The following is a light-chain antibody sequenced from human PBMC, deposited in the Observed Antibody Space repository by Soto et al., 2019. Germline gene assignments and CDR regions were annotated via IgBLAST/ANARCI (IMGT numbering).Light chain of an antibody. J-gene: IGKJ2*01. CDR3: IQALQTAYT. CDR1: QSLLDSDGYKY. CDR2: MGS. Sequence: DIVLTQSPISLPVSPGEPASISCKSSQSLLDSDGYKYLDWYLQKPGQSPQLLIYMGSNRATGVPYRFSGSGSGTDFTLKISRVEAEDVGVYYCIQALQTAYTFGQGTRLEIK. V-gene: IGKV2-28*01.